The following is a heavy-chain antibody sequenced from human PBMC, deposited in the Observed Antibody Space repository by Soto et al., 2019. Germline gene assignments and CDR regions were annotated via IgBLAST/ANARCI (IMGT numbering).Heavy chain of an antibody. CDR3: ARGGQGANYYGSGSYYPIDY. CDR1: GGSFSGYY. V-gene: IGHV4-34*01. CDR2: INHSGST. D-gene: IGHD3-10*01. Sequence: SETLSLTCAVYGGSFSGYYWSWIRQPPGKGLEWIGEINHSGSTNYNPSLKSRVTISVDTSKNQLSLKLSSVTAADTAVYYCARGGQGANYYGSGSYYPIDYWGQGTLVTVSS. J-gene: IGHJ4*02.